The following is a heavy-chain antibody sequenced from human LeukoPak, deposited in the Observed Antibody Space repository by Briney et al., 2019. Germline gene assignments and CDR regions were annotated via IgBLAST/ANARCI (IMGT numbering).Heavy chain of an antibody. Sequence: SETLSLTCSVSDGSINSYYWNWIRRPPGKGLEWIGYIYYNGNTNYSPSLKSRVTMSVDTSKNLFSLKVSSVTAANTAVYYCARGRSSYYGMDVWGQGTTVTVSS. D-gene: IGHD1-26*01. V-gene: IGHV4-59*01. CDR2: IYYNGNT. CDR3: ARGRSSYYGMDV. CDR1: DGSINSYY. J-gene: IGHJ6*02.